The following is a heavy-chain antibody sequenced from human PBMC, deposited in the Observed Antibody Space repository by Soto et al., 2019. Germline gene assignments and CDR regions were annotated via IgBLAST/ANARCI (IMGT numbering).Heavy chain of an antibody. V-gene: IGHV1-3*01. D-gene: IGHD2-15*01. CDR1: GYTFTSYA. CDR3: ARDVGGNDY. Sequence: QVQLVQSGAEVKKPGASVKVSCKASGYTFTSYAMHWVLQAPGQRLEWMGWINAGNGNRKYSQKFQGRVTITRDTYASTAYMELSSLRSEDTAVYYCARDVGGNDYWGQGTMVTVSS. CDR2: INAGNGNR. J-gene: IGHJ4*02.